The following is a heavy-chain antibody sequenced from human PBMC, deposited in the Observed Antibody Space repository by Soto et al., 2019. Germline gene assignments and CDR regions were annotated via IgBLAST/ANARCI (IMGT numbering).Heavy chain of an antibody. Sequence: EVQVVESGGGLIQPGGSLRLSCAASGFSVISNYMTWVRQAPGKGLEWVSVIFSGGSAFYADSVKGRFTVSRDRSKNTVYLHMNSLRAEDTAVYYCASDLGSGYDYFDLWGQGTLVTVSS. J-gene: IGHJ5*02. CDR3: ASDLGSGYDYFDL. CDR1: GFSVISNY. CDR2: IFSGGSA. V-gene: IGHV3-53*01. D-gene: IGHD5-12*01.